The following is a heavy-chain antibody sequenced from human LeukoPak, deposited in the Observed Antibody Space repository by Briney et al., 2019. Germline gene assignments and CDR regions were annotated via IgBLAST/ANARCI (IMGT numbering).Heavy chain of an antibody. CDR3: AREAKEPRYYYGSGSYYLFDY. CDR1: GGSFSGYY. J-gene: IGHJ4*02. V-gene: IGHV4-34*01. D-gene: IGHD3-10*01. Sequence: SETLSLTCAVYGGSFSGYYWSWIRQPPGKGLEWIGEINHSGSTNYNPSLKSRVTISVDTSKNQFSLKLSSVTAADTAVYYCAREAKEPRYYYGSGSYYLFDYWGQGTLVTVSS. CDR2: INHSGST.